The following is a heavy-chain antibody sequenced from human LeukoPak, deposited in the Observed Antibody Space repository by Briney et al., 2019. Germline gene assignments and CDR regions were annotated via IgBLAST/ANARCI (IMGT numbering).Heavy chain of an antibody. J-gene: IGHJ4*02. V-gene: IGHV3-53*01. CDR2: IYSGGST. CDR3: AREDSSWYYFDY. Sequence: GGSLRLSCAASGFTVSSNYMSWVRQAPGKGLEWVSVIYSGGSTYYADSVKGRFTISRDNSKNTLYLQMNSLRAEDTAVYYCAREDSSWYYFDYSGQGTLVTVSS. D-gene: IGHD6-13*01. CDR1: GFTVSSNY.